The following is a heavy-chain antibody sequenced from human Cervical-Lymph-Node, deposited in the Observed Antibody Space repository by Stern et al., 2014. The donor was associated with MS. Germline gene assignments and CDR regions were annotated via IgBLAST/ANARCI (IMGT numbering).Heavy chain of an antibody. D-gene: IGHD3/OR15-3a*01. V-gene: IGHV3-30-3*01. J-gene: IGHJ4*02. Sequence: VQLVESGGGVVQPGGSLRLSCAASGFKFSRYAIHWVRQAPGKGLEWVALISYDGRDNRYADSVKGRFTISRDNSKNTLFLQMDSLRPEDTAVYYCARDIASEFYDFWDYWGQGALVTVSS. CDR2: ISYDGRDN. CDR1: GFKFSRYA. CDR3: ARDIASEFYDFWDY.